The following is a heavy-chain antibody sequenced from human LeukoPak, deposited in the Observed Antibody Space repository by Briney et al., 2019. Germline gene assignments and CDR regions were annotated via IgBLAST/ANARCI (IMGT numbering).Heavy chain of an antibody. CDR1: GFNFGAFS. CDR2: ISGSGGST. CDR3: AKERDIVVVVAATISWFDP. V-gene: IGHV3-23*01. J-gene: IGHJ5*02. Sequence: GGSLRLSCAASGFNFGAFSMGWVRQAPGKGLEWVSAISGSGGSTYYADSVKGRFTISRDNSKNTLYLQMNSLRAEDTAVYYCAKERDIVVVVAATISWFDPWGQGTLVTVSS. D-gene: IGHD2-15*01.